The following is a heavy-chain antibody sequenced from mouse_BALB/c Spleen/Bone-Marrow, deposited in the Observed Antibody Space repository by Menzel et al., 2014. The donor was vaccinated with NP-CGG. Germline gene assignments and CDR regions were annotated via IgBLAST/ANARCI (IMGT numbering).Heavy chain of an antibody. J-gene: IGHJ1*01. CDR1: GFDFSRYW. Sequence: EVKLEESGGGLVQPGGSLKLSCAGSGFDFSRYWMTWVRQAPGKGLEWIGEINPDSSTINYTPSLKEKFIISRDNAKNTLYLQMSKARSEDTALYYCARPGYYGYQDVWGAGTTVTVSS. V-gene: IGHV4-1*02. CDR2: INPDSSTI. D-gene: IGHD1-2*01. CDR3: ARPGYYGYQDV.